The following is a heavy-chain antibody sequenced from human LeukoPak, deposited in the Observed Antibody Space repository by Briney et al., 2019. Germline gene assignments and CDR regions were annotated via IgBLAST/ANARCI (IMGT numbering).Heavy chain of an antibody. CDR2: ISGDGGST. D-gene: IGHD6-6*01. CDR3: ARDSSGHAFDI. V-gene: IGHV3-43*02. Sequence: GGSLRLSCAASGFTFDDYAMHWVRKAQGKGLELVSLISGDGGSTYYADSVKGRFTISRDNAKNSLYLQMNSLRAEHTAVYYCARDSSGHAFDIWGQGTIVSVSS. J-gene: IGHJ3*02. CDR1: GFTFDDYA.